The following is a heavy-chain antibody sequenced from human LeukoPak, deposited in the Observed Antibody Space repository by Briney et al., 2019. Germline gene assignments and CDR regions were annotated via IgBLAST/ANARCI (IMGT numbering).Heavy chain of an antibody. Sequence: SVKVSCKASGGTFSSYAISWVRQAPGQGLEWMGGIIPIFGTANYAQKLQGRVTMTTDTSTSTAYMELRSLRSDDTAVYYCAREHPVTTVTTRLYYYYYYYMDVWGKGTTVTVSS. CDR2: IIPIFGTA. CDR1: GGTFSSYA. D-gene: IGHD4-17*01. J-gene: IGHJ6*03. V-gene: IGHV1-69*05. CDR3: AREHPVTTVTTRLYYYYYYYMDV.